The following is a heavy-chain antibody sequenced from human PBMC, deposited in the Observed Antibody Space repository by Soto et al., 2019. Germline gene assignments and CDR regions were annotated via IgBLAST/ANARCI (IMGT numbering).Heavy chain of an antibody. CDR2: FDPEDGET. CDR3: AHVSYYYDSSGPYDY. D-gene: IGHD3-22*01. V-gene: IGHV1-24*01. CDR1: GYTLTELS. Sequence: ASVKVSGKVSGYTLTELSMHWVRQAPGKGLEWMGGFDPEDGETIYAQKFQGRVTMTEDTSTDTAYMELSSLRSEDTAVYYCAHVSYYYDSSGPYDYWGQGTLVTVSS. J-gene: IGHJ4*02.